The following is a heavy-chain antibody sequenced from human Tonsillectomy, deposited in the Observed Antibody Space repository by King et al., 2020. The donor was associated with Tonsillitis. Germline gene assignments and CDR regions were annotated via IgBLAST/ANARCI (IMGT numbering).Heavy chain of an antibody. CDR1: GFTFSDFY. J-gene: IGHJ6*02. V-gene: IGHV3-11*01. CDR2: ITDSGTPI. CDR3: ARNSGYSFRPPYYSSSWTHHYYGMDV. D-gene: IGHD6-13*01. Sequence: VQLVESGGGVVKPGGSLRLSCEASGFTFSDFYMNWIRQAPGKGLEWISYITDSGTPISYADSVKGRFTISRDNAKNSLYLQMNSLRADDTAVYYCARNSGYSFRPPYYSSSWTHHYYGMDVRGQGTKVTVSS.